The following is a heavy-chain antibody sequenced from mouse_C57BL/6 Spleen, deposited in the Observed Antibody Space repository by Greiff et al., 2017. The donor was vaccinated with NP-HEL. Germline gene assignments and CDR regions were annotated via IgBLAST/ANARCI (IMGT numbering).Heavy chain of an antibody. CDR2: IRSKSSNSAT. V-gene: IGHV10-3*01. Sequence: EVQLVESGGGLVQPKGSLKLSCAASGFTFNTYAMPWVRQAPGKGLEWVARIRSKSSNSATYYADSVKDRFTISRDDSQSMLYLQMNNLKTEDTAMYYCVRDGSNYYYYYAMDYWGQGTSVTVSS. J-gene: IGHJ4*01. CDR3: VRDGSNYYYYYAMDY. CDR1: GFTFNTYA. D-gene: IGHD2-5*01.